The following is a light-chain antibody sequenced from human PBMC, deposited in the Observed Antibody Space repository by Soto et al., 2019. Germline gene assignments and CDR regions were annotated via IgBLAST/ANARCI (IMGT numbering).Light chain of an antibody. J-gene: IGKJ1*01. CDR2: GAS. CDR3: EQYGSSPRT. V-gene: IGKV3-20*01. CDR1: QSVASNY. Sequence: EIALTQSPGTLSLSPGETATLSCRASQSVASNYLAWYQQKPGQDPRLLIYGASNRATGITDRFSGSGSGTDFTLTINILEPEDFAVYYCEQYGSSPRTFGQGTTGDIK.